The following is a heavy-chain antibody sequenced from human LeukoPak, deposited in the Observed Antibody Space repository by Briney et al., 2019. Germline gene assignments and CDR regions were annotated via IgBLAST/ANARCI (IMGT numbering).Heavy chain of an antibody. CDR3: AREILEDSDYVN. J-gene: IGHJ4*02. CDR2: INLSGST. Sequence: SETLPLTRALYWVSLRGYFWLWLRQPPGKGLEGVGEINLSGSTNYNPSLKSRVTISVDTSKNEFSLKLSSVTAAATAVYIWAREILEDSDYVNWGQGTLASVSS. V-gene: IGHV4-34*01. D-gene: IGHD5-12*01. CDR1: WVSLRGYF.